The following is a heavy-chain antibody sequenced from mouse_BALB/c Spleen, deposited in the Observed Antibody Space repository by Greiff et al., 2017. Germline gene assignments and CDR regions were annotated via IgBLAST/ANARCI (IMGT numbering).Heavy chain of an antibody. V-gene: IGHV5-17*02. CDR1: GFTFSSFG. CDR3: ARPAFYYLYYFDY. CDR2: ISSGSSTI. J-gene: IGHJ2*01. Sequence: EVQLVESGGGLVQPGGSRKLSCAASGFTFSSFGMHWVRQAPEKGLEWVAYISSGSSTIYYADTVKGRFTISRDNPKNTLFLQMTSLRSEDTAMYYCARPAFYYLYYFDYWGQGTTLTVSS. D-gene: IGHD1-1*01.